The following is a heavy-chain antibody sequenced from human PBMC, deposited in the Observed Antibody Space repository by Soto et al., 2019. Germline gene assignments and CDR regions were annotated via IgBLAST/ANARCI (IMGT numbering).Heavy chain of an antibody. V-gene: IGHV3-23*01. Sequence: GGSLRLSCVASEFTFKNFAMSWVRQAPGKWLERVSSITFNAGSTFYAGSVKGRFTISRDNSNNTLYLEMNNLRAEDTAVYFCAKRPTIFWYFPFPGGFDIWGQGXLVTVSS. CDR3: AKRPTIFWYFPFPGGFDI. D-gene: IGHD6-13*01. CDR2: ITFNAGST. CDR1: EFTFKNFA. J-gene: IGHJ3*02.